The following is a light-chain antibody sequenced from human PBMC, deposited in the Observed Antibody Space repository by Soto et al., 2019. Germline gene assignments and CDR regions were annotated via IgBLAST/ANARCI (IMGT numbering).Light chain of an antibody. Sequence: DIQMTQSPSTLSASVGDRVTITCRASQSISSWLAWYQQKPGKAPKLLIYKASSLESGVPSRFSGSGSGTEFTLTISSLHPDDVATYYCQQYSSYSGTFGQGTKLEIK. J-gene: IGKJ2*02. V-gene: IGKV1-5*03. CDR1: QSISSW. CDR2: KAS. CDR3: QQYSSYSGT.